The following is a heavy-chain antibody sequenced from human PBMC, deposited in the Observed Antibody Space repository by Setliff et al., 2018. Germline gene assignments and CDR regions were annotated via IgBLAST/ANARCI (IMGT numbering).Heavy chain of an antibody. CDR2: IYTSGTT. CDR3: VRESRSTWYRRDF. Sequence: SETLSLTCTVSGASISSGSYYWSWIRQPAGRGLEWLGRIYTSGTTNYSPSFKSRVTISADTSKNQISLKLSSVTAADTAVYYCVRESRSTWYRRDFWGQGTLVTVSS. V-gene: IGHV4-61*02. D-gene: IGHD6-13*01. J-gene: IGHJ4*02. CDR1: GASISSGSYY.